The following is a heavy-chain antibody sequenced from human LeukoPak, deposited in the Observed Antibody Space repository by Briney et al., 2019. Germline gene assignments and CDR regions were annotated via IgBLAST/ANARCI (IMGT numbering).Heavy chain of an antibody. J-gene: IGHJ4*02. V-gene: IGHV4-39*07. CDR1: GGSGGSISRGSYY. CDR2: IYYSGGT. Sequence: SETLSLTCIVSGGSGGSISRGSYYWGWIRQPPGKGLEWIGSIYYSGGTDYNPSLKSRVTISVDTSKNQFSLKLSSVTAADTAVYYCARGYGSGSPFDYWGQGTLVTVSS. D-gene: IGHD3-10*01. CDR3: ARGYGSGSPFDY.